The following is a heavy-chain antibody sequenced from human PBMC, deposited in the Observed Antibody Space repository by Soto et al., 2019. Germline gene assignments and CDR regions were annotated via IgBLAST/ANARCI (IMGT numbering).Heavy chain of an antibody. J-gene: IGHJ4*02. V-gene: IGHV4-39*07. CDR1: GGSISISILY. D-gene: IGHD4-17*01. CDR3: ARLTVAPGGFDY. CDR2: IYYSGSA. Sequence: SDTLSLTCTVSGGSISISILYWGWIRQPPGKGLEWIGSIYYSGSANYNPSLKSRATISVDTSKNQFSLKLSSVAAADTAVYYCARLTVAPGGFDYWGQGTLVTVSS.